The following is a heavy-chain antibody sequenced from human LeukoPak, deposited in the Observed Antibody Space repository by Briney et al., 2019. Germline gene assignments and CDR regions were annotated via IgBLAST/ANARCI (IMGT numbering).Heavy chain of an antibody. CDR1: GFTFSSNA. CDR3: AIDPNWGTHS. CDR2: ISGTGGTT. J-gene: IGHJ4*02. V-gene: IGHV3-23*01. D-gene: IGHD7-27*01. Sequence: GGSLRLSCAASGFTFSSNAMCWVRQAPGKGLEWVSLISGTGGTTYYADSVKGRLTISRDNSKNTLYLQMNSLRVEDTAVYYCAIDPNWGTHSWGQGVLVTVSS.